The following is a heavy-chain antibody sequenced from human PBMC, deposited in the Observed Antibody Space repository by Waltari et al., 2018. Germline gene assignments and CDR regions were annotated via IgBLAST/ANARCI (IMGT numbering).Heavy chain of an antibody. CDR1: GYSLSSGSY. CDR2: IYHSGST. D-gene: IGHD1-26*01. J-gene: IGHJ5*02. CDR3: ARLSGSYYGEGFDP. V-gene: IGHV4-38-2*01. Sequence: QVQLQESGPGLVKPSETMSLTCAVSGYSLSSGSYWGWIRQPPGKGLEWSGSIYHSGSTYYNPSLKSRVTISVDTSKNQFSLKLSSVTAADTAVYYCARLSGSYYGEGFDPWGQGTLVTVSS.